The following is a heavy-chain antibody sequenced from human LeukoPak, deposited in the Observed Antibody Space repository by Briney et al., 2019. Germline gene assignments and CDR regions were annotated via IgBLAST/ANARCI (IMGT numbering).Heavy chain of an antibody. CDR3: ANASTVVDFDY. CDR1: GGTFSSYA. J-gene: IGHJ4*02. Sequence: ASVKVSCKASGGTFSSYAISWVRQAPGQGLEWMGIINPSGGSTSYAQKFQGRVTMTRDTSTSTVYMELSSQRSEDTAVYYCANASTVVDFDYWGQGTLVTVSS. D-gene: IGHD4-23*01. V-gene: IGHV1-46*01. CDR2: INPSGGST.